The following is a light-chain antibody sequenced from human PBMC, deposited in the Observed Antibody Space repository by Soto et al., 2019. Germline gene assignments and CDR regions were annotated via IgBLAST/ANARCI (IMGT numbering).Light chain of an antibody. J-gene: IGLJ1*01. Sequence: QSALTQPRSVSGSPGQSVTISCTGTNSDVGTFYFVSWYQQYPDKGPKLIIYDVTERPSGVPDRFSGSKSGNTASLTISGLQAEAEADYYCCSYAGSYTYVFGSGTKVTVL. V-gene: IGLV2-11*01. CDR3: CSYAGSYTYV. CDR1: NSDVGTFYF. CDR2: DVT.